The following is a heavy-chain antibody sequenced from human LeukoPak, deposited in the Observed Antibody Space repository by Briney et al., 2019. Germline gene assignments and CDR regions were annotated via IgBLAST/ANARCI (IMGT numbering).Heavy chain of an antibody. J-gene: IGHJ4*02. V-gene: IGHV3-48*04. CDR3: ARDRGYSGYELDY. CDR2: ISSSSSTL. D-gene: IGHD5-12*01. CDR1: GFTFSSYS. Sequence: GGSLRLSCAASGFTFSSYSMNWVRQAPGKGLEWVSYISSSSSTLYYADSVKGRFTISRDNAKNSLYLQMNSLRAEDTAVYYCARDRGYSGYELDYWGRGTLVTVSS.